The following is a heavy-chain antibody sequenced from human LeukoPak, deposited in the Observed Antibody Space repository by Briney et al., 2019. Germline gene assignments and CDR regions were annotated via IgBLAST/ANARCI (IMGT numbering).Heavy chain of an antibody. CDR3: ARDRCSGGSCYDY. D-gene: IGHD2-15*01. V-gene: IGHV1-69*05. Sequence: SVKVSSKASGGTFSSYALSWGRQAPGQGLKWMGGIIPIFGTANYAQKCQGRVTITTDESTSTAYMELSSLRSEDTAVYYCARDRCSGGSCYDYWGQGTLVTVSS. CDR1: GGTFSSYA. J-gene: IGHJ4*02. CDR2: IIPIFGTA.